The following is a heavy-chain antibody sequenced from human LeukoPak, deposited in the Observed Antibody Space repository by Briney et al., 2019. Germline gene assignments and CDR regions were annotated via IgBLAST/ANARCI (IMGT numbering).Heavy chain of an antibody. V-gene: IGHV4-59*01. CDR3: AREDAQEGTNAFDI. D-gene: IGHD2-2*01. CDR2: IYYSGST. CDR1: GGSIGTYY. Sequence: SETLSLTCTVSGGSIGTYYWSWIRQPPGKGLEWIGYIYYSGSTNYNPSLKSRVTISVDTSKNQFSLKLTSVTAADTAVYYCAREDAQEGTNAFDIWGQGTMVTVSS. J-gene: IGHJ3*02.